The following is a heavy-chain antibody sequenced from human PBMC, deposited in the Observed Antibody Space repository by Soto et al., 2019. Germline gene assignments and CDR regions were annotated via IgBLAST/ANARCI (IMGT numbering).Heavy chain of an antibody. CDR1: GGSFSGYY. CDR3: ARGYNWNYGRYFDY. J-gene: IGHJ4*02. V-gene: IGHV4-34*01. D-gene: IGHD1-7*01. Sequence: SETLSLTCAVYGGSFSGYYWSWIRQPPRKGLEWIGEINHSGSTNYNPSLKSRVTISVDTSKNQFSLKLSSVTAADTAVYYCARGYNWNYGRYFDYWGQGTLVTVSS. CDR2: INHSGST.